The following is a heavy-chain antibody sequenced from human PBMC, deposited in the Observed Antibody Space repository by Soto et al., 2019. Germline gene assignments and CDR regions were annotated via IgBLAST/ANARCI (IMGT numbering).Heavy chain of an antibody. V-gene: IGHV3-74*01. J-gene: IGHJ4*02. CDR1: GFTFSSYW. D-gene: IGHD3-22*01. Sequence: VQLVESGGGLVQPGGSLRLSCAASGFTFSSYWMHWVRQAPGKGLVWVSRINSDGSSTSYADSVKGRFTISRDNAKNTLYLQMNSLRAEDTAVYYCARDISLGYYDSSGLSGYWGQGTLVTVSS. CDR3: ARDISLGYYDSSGLSGY. CDR2: INSDGSST.